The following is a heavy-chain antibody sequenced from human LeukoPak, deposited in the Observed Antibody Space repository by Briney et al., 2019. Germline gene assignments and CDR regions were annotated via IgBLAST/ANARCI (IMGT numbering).Heavy chain of an antibody. CDR2: MKEDGSDE. D-gene: IGHD3-16*01. J-gene: IGHJ1*01. V-gene: IGHV3-7*03. CDR1: GFSFSDTT. Sequence: GGSLRLSCAASGFSFSDTTMSWVRQAAGQGLEWVARMKEDGSDENYVDSVGGRFTISRDNARNSLHLQMKSLKAEDTAVYFCAKGGAGGGYFPTWGQGILVIVSS. CDR3: AKGGAGGGYFPT.